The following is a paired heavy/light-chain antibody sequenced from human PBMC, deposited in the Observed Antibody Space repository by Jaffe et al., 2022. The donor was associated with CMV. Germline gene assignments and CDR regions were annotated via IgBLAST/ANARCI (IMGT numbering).Light chain of an antibody. Sequence: QSALTQPASVSGSPGQSITISCTGTSSDVGGFNYVSWYKQHPGNAPKLVIYDVDHRPSGMSFRLSGSKSGNTASLTISGLQADDEAHYYCTSYTTSSTWVFGGGTKLTVL. CDR3: TSYTTSSTWV. CDR1: SSDVGGFNY. J-gene: IGLJ3*02. CDR2: DVD. V-gene: IGLV2-14*03.
Heavy chain of an antibody. D-gene: IGHD3-10*01. V-gene: IGHV1-69*09. J-gene: IGHJ4*02. CDR3: AKIDHVIAPGVERDF. Sequence: QVQLVQSGPEVRKPGSSVKVSCMASGGTFSSRAIAISWVRQAPGQGLEWMGRIAPMLRKTDYAQNFQGRVTITADTSTSTAYMELNSLRSEDTAIYYCAKIDHVIAPGVERDFWGQGTLVTVAS. CDR2: IAPMLRKT. CDR1: GGTFSSRAIA.